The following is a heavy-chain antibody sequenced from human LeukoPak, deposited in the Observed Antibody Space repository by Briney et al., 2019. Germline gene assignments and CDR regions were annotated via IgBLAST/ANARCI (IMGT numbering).Heavy chain of an antibody. CDR2: IYSGGST. V-gene: IGHV3-66*01. CDR1: GFTVSNNY. CDR3: AALRDFDY. Sequence: GGSLRLSCAASGFTVSNNYMTWVRQAPWKGLEWVSVIYSGGSTYYADSVKGRFTISRDNSKNTVYLQMNGLRAEDTAVYYCAALRDFDYWGQGTLVTVSS. J-gene: IGHJ4*02. D-gene: IGHD3-16*01.